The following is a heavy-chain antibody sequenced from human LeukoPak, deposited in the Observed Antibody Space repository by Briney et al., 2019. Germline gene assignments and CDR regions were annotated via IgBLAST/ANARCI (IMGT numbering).Heavy chain of an antibody. D-gene: IGHD6-13*01. CDR2: INHSGST. Sequence: SETLSLTCAVYGGSFSGYYWSWIRQPPGKGLEWIGEINHSGSTNYNPSLKSRVTISVDTSKNQFSLKLSSVTAADTAVYYCARDGSSGFDYWGQGTLVTVSS. V-gene: IGHV4-34*01. CDR3: ARDGSSGFDY. J-gene: IGHJ4*02. CDR1: GGSFSGYY.